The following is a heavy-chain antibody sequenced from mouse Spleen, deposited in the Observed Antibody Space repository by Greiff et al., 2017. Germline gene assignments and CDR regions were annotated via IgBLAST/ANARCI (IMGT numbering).Heavy chain of an antibody. Sequence: VQLQQSGAELVRPGASVKLSCTASGFNIKDDYMHWVKQRPEQGLEWIGWIDPENGDTEYASKFQGKATITADTSSNTAYLQLSSLTSEDTAVYYCTTKKGSYFDYWGQGTTLTVSS. V-gene: IGHV14-4*01. J-gene: IGHJ2*01. CDR2: IDPENGDT. CDR1: GFNIKDDY. CDR3: TTKKGSYFDY.